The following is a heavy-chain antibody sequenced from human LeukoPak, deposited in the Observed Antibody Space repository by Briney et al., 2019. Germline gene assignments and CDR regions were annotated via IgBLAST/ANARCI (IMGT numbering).Heavy chain of an antibody. J-gene: IGHJ3*02. CDR1: GGTLTSYA. CDR2: IITIFGIA. CDR3: ARALFIAAAGTQSIVGAFDI. V-gene: IGHV1-69*05. D-gene: IGHD6-13*01. Sequence: GAPEKVSCKGSGGTLTSYAISWVRQAPGHGREWRGEIITIFGIANYAQKFQGRVTSTTDEYTSKAYMELSSLRSEDTAVYYCARALFIAAAGTQSIVGAFDIWGQGTMVTVSS.